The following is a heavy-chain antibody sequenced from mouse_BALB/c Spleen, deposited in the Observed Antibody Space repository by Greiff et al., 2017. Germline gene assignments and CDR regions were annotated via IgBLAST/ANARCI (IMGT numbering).Heavy chain of an antibody. V-gene: IGHV6-6*01. CDR3: RERGPAWFAY. J-gene: IGHJ3*01. CDR2: IRIEANNHAT. Sequence: DGKLVESGGGLVQPGGSMKFSCAASGFTFSDTWMDWVRQSPEKGLEWFAEIRIEANNHATYYAESVKGSFTISRDDSKSSVYLKMNSIRAEDTGNYYCRERGPAWFAYWGQGTLVTVSA. CDR1: GFTFSDTW.